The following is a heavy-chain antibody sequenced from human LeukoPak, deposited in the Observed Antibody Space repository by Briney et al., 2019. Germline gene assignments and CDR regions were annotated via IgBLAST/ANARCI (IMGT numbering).Heavy chain of an antibody. D-gene: IGHD3-10*01. CDR3: AKDRGVWAFDI. CDR2: IWYDGSDK. J-gene: IGHJ3*02. V-gene: IGHV3-30*02. Sequence: GGSLRLSCAASGFTFSSYGMHWVRQAPGKGLEWVAVIWYDGSDKYYADSVKGRFTISRDNSKNVLYLQMNSLRAEDTAVYYCAKDRGVWAFDIWGQGTMVTVSS. CDR1: GFTFSSYG.